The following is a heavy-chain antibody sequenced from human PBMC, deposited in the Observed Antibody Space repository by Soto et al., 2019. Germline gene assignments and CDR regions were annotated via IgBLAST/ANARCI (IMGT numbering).Heavy chain of an antibody. CDR3: ARGFRNGFNV. CDR2: ISGPSIYI. J-gene: IGHJ6*02. CDR1: GFTFSGYS. V-gene: IGHV3-21*01. Sequence: EVQLVESGGGLVKPGGSLRLSCVASGFTFSGYSINWVRQAPGKGLEWVSYISGPSIYIYYADSVKGRFTISRDNAKSAVYLQMNRLRAEDTAVYYCARGFRNGFNVWGQGTTVSV. D-gene: IGHD2-8*01.